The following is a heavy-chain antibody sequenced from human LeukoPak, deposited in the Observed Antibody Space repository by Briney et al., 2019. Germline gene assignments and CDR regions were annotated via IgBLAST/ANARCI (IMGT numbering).Heavy chain of an antibody. Sequence: GGSLRLSCAASGFTFSSYSMNWVRQAPGKGLEWVSSISSSSSYIYYADSVKGRFTISRDNAKNSLYLQMNSLRAEDTAVYYCAREFIVVGSFDYWGQGTLVTVSS. CDR2: ISSSSSYI. CDR3: AREFIVVGSFDY. CDR1: GFTFSSYS. D-gene: IGHD2-2*01. J-gene: IGHJ4*02. V-gene: IGHV3-21*01.